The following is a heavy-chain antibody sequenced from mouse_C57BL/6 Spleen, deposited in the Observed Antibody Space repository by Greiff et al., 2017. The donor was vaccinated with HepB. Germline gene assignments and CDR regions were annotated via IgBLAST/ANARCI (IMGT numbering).Heavy chain of an antibody. CDR3: ARHRGLYGSSSSSDY. CDR2: ISSGGSYT. D-gene: IGHD1-1*01. Sequence: EVKVVESGGDLVKPGGSLKLSCAASGFTFSSYGMSWVRQTPDKRLEWVATISSGGSYTYYPDSVKGRFTISRDNAKNTLYLQMSSLKSEDTAMYYCARHRGLYGSSSSSDYWGQGTTLTVSS. CDR1: GFTFSSYG. J-gene: IGHJ2*01. V-gene: IGHV5-6*01.